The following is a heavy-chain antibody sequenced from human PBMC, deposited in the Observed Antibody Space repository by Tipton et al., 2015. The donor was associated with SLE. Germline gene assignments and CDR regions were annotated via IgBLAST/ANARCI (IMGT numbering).Heavy chain of an antibody. CDR3: ARDPNGGYGSFDY. CDR1: GDSIGSSSFY. Sequence: TLSLTCTVSGDSIGSSSFYWAWIRQPPGKGLEWIGSIFHSGNTYYNPSLESRVTLSVDTSKNHLSLKMTSVTAADTAVYYCARDPNGGYGSFDYWGQGTLVPVSS. CDR2: IFHSGNT. D-gene: IGHD7-27*01. J-gene: IGHJ4*02. V-gene: IGHV4-39*07.